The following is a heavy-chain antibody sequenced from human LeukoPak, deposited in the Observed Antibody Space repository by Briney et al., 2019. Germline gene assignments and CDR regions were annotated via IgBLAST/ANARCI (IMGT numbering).Heavy chain of an antibody. Sequence: PSETLSLTCTVSGGSISSGSYYWSWIRQPAGKGLEWIGRIYTSGSTNYNPSLKSRVTISVDTSKNQFSLKLSSVTAADTAVYYCARGEAMATLEYFDYWGQGTLVTVSS. V-gene: IGHV4-61*02. J-gene: IGHJ4*02. CDR1: GGSISSGSYY. CDR2: IYTSGST. CDR3: ARGEAMATLEYFDY. D-gene: IGHD5-18*01.